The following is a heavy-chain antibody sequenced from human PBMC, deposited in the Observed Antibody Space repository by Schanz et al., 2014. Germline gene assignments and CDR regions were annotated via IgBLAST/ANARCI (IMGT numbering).Heavy chain of an antibody. CDR2: ISSSGSST. CDR3: ASSRSSSGNYDY. CDR1: GFTFYNYA. D-gene: IGHD6-19*01. Sequence: VQLVESGGGLVKPGGSLRLSCAASGFTFYNYAMTWVRQAPGKGLEWVSAISSSGSSTFYADSVKGRFTISRDNSKSTLYLQMNSLSAEDTAIYHCASSRSSSGNYDYWGQGNLVTVSS. V-gene: IGHV3-23*04. J-gene: IGHJ4*02.